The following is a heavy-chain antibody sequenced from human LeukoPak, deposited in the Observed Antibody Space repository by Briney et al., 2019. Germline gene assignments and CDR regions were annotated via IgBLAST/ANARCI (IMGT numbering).Heavy chain of an antibody. J-gene: IGHJ5*02. V-gene: IGHV4-59*08. CDR2: IYYSGST. Sequence: SETLSLTCTVSGGSISPYYWSWIRQPPGKGLEWIGYIYYSGSTNYSPSLKSRVTTSVDTSKNQFSLKLSSVTAADTAVYYCASGLDPWGQGTLVTVSS. CDR1: GGSISPYY. CDR3: ASGLDP.